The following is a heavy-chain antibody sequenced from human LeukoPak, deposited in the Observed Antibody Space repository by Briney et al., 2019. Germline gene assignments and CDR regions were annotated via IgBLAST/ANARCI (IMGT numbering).Heavy chain of an antibody. CDR3: ARWGLNSGYSTRFDY. J-gene: IGHJ4*02. V-gene: IGHV5-51*01. Sequence: GESLKISCKGSGYSFTSYWIGWVRQMPGKRLEWMGIIYPGDSDTRYSPSFQGQVTISADKTISTAYLQWSSLKASDTAMYYCARWGLNSGYSTRFDYWGQGTLVTVSS. CDR2: IYPGDSDT. D-gene: IGHD3-22*01. CDR1: GYSFTSYW.